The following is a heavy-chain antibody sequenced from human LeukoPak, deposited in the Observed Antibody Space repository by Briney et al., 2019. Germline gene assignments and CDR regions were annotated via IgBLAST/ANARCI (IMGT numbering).Heavy chain of an antibody. Sequence: PGGSLRLSCAASGFTFSSYGMHWVRQAPGKGLEWVAVISYEGSSKYYADSVKGRFTISRDNSMNTLYLHMNSLRDEDTAVYYCAQAWRWLQLNYWGQGTLVTVSS. CDR2: ISYEGSSK. V-gene: IGHV3-30*18. CDR3: AQAWRWLQLNY. D-gene: IGHD5-24*01. CDR1: GFTFSSYG. J-gene: IGHJ4*02.